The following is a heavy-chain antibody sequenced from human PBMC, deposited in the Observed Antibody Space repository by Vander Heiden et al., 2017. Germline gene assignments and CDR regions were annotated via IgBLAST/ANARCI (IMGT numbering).Heavy chain of an antibody. Sequence: QVQLVESGGGVVQPGRSLRLSCAASGFTFSRYGMHWVPQAPGKGLEWVAVIWYDGSNKYYADSVKGRFTISRDNSKNTLYLQMNSLRAEDTAVYYCARAHYYDSSGYYSSWYFDLWGRGTLVTVSS. D-gene: IGHD3-22*01. CDR2: IWYDGSNK. CDR3: ARAHYYDSSGYYSSWYFDL. J-gene: IGHJ2*01. CDR1: GFTFSRYG. V-gene: IGHV3-33*01.